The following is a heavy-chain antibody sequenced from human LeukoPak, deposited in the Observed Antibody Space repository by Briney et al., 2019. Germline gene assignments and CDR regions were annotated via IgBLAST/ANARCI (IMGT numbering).Heavy chain of an antibody. Sequence: SETLSLTCTVSGGSIDSDCWSWIRQPPGKGLEWIGEMYNSGYPNYGPSFKSRVTMSLDTSKNQFSLTFAKQGRTFYYVSGGYYIYDYFDSWGQGALVTVSS. CDR2: MYNSGYP. V-gene: IGHV4-4*09. J-gene: IGHJ4*02. CDR3: YYIYDYFDS. CDR1: GGSIDSDC. D-gene: IGHD3-22*01.